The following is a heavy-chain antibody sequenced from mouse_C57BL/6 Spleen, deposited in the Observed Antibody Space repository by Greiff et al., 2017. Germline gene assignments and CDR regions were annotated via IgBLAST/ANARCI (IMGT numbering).Heavy chain of an antibody. V-gene: IGHV2-2*01. CDR3: ATLNWDEFAY. CDR1: GFSLTSYG. Sequence: QVQLQQSGPGLVQPSQSLSITCTVSGFSLTSYGVHWVRQSPGKGLEWLGVIWSGGSTDYNAAFISRLSISKDNSKSQVFFKMNSLQADDTAIYYCATLNWDEFAYWGQGTLVTVSA. D-gene: IGHD4-1*02. CDR2: IWSGGST. J-gene: IGHJ3*01.